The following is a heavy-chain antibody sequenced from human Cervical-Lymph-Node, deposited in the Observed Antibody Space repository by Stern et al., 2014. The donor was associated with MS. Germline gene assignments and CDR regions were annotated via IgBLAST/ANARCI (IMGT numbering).Heavy chain of an antibody. CDR3: ASAYSSSHYYFDY. J-gene: IGHJ4*02. Sequence: VQLVQSGGGVVQPGRSLRLSCAASGFSFSRYAMHWVRQAPGKGLEWVALIWYDENNPCYADSVPGRFTISRYNYKNTLYLQMNSLRAEDTAVYYCASAYSSSHYYFDYWGQGTLVTVSS. D-gene: IGHD6-13*01. CDR2: IWYDENNP. V-gene: IGHV3-33*01. CDR1: GFSFSRYA.